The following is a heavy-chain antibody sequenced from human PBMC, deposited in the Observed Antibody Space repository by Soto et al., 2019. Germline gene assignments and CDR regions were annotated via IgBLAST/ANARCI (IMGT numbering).Heavy chain of an antibody. CDR1: GGSLSSYD. V-gene: IGHV4-59*01. CDR2: VYFSGNT. Sequence: SETLSLTCTVSGGSLSSYDCTWIRQSPWKGLEWIGYVYFSGNTNYNPSLKSRVTISIDTSKNQFSLRLASVTAADTAFYFCGSVRPSGYVLSWGQGTLVTVSS. CDR3: GSVRPSGYVLS. D-gene: IGHD6-25*01. J-gene: IGHJ5*02.